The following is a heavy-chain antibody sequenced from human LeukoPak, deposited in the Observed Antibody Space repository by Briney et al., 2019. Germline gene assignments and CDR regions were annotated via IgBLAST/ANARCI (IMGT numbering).Heavy chain of an antibody. D-gene: IGHD3-16*01. CDR1: GGSISSGTYY. CDR2: IYASGTT. J-gene: IGHJ4*02. CDR3: ARSDLYGGPLFDY. V-gene: IGHV4-61*02. Sequence: SETLSLTCTVSGGSISSGTYYWSWIRQPAGKGLEWIGRIYASGTTTYNPSLKSRVTISVDTSKNQFSLKLSSVTATDTAVYYCARSDLYGGPLFDYWGQGTLVTVSS.